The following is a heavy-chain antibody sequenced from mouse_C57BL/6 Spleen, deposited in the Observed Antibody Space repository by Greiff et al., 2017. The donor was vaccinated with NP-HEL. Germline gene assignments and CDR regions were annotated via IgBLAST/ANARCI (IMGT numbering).Heavy chain of an antibody. CDR1: GYTFTSYW. V-gene: IGHV1-55*01. CDR2: IYPGSGST. D-gene: IGHD2-5*01. Sequence: VQLKQPGAELVKPGASVKMSCKASGYTFTSYWITRVKQRPGQGLEWIGDIYPGSGSTNYNEKFKSKATLTVDTSTSTAYMQLSSLTSEDSAVYYCARMSNYGFAYWGQGTLVTVSA. J-gene: IGHJ3*01. CDR3: ARMSNYGFAY.